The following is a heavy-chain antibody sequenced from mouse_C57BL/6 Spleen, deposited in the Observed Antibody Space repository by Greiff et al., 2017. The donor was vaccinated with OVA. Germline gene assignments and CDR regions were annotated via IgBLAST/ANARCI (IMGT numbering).Heavy chain of an antibody. CDR2: ISGGGGNT. V-gene: IGHV5-9*01. CDR3: ARGNNYRAMDY. CDR1: GFTFSSYT. Sequence: EVQLVESGGGLVKPGGSLKLSCAASGFTFSSYTMSWVRQTPEKRLEWVATISGGGGNTYYPDSVKGRFTISRDNAKNTLYLQMSSLRSEDTALYYCARGNNYRAMDYWGQGTSVTVSS. D-gene: IGHD5-1-1*01. J-gene: IGHJ4*01.